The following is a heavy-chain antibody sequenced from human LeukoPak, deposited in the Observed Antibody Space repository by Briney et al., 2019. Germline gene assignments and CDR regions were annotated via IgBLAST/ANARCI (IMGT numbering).Heavy chain of an antibody. J-gene: IGHJ5*02. CDR1: GYSFTSYW. CDR2: IYPGDSDT. CDR3: ARMDSSWYGPKNWFDP. V-gene: IGHV5-51*01. D-gene: IGHD6-13*01. Sequence: PGESLKISCKGSGYSFTSYWIGWARQMPGKGLEWMGIIYPGDSDTRYSPSFQGQVTISADKSISTAYLQWSSLKASDTAMYYCARMDSSWYGPKNWFDPWGQGTLVTVSS.